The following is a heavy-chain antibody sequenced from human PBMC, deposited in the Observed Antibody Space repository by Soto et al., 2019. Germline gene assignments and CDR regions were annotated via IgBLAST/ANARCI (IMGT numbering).Heavy chain of an antibody. Sequence: QGQLVQSGAEVKKPGSSVKVSCKASGGSFRTYAINWVRQAPGQGLEWMGGIIPMLAAPTYAQKFQARLTITADESTTTVYMELSSLTSEDTAVYYCASVGPPSPSVIWFFDLWGRGTLVTVSS. CDR2: IIPMLAAP. CDR3: ASVGPPSPSVIWFFDL. CDR1: GGSFRTYA. J-gene: IGHJ2*01. V-gene: IGHV1-69*01. D-gene: IGHD2-21*01.